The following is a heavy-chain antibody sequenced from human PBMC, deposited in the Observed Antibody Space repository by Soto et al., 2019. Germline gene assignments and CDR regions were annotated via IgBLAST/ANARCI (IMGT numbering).Heavy chain of an antibody. V-gene: IGHV1-3*01. Sequence: GASVKVSCKASGYTFTSYAIHWVRQAPGQRFEWMGWINAGNGNTKCSQKFQDRVTITRDTSANTVYMEVSSLRSEDTAVYYCAREFHSLSNTWREFFQPWGQGTLVTV. CDR1: GYTFTSYA. D-gene: IGHD2-21*01. CDR2: INAGNGNT. J-gene: IGHJ1*01. CDR3: AREFHSLSNTWREFFQP.